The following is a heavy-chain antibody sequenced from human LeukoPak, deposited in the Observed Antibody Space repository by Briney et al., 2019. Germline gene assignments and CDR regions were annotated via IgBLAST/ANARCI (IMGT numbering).Heavy chain of an antibody. V-gene: IGHV4-31*03. CDR3: ARDLERKDGMDV. Sequence: SETLSLTCTVSGGSISSGGYYLSWIRQHPGKGLEWIGYIYYSGSTYYNPSLKSRVTISVDTSKNQFSLKLSSVTAADTAVYYCARDLERKDGMDVWGQGTTVTVSS. CDR1: GGSISSGGYY. J-gene: IGHJ6*02. CDR2: IYYSGST.